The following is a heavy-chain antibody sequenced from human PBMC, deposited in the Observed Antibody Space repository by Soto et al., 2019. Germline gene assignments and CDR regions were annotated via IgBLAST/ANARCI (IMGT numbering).Heavy chain of an antibody. CDR2: ISPSGSP. V-gene: IGHV4-30-2*01. J-gene: IGHJ5*02. Sequence: TLSLTCSVSGGSVNSGGYSWSWIRQPPGKGLEWIGFISPSGSPAYNPSLKSRVTISVDRSNNQISLEISSVTAADTAVYYCTRGVLAWGPGTLVTVSS. CDR3: TRGVLA. CDR1: GGSVNSGGYS. D-gene: IGHD2-8*01.